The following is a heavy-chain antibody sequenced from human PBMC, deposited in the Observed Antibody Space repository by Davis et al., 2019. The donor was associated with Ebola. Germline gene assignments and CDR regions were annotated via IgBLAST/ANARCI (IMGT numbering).Heavy chain of an antibody. Sequence: GESLKISCAASGFTFSSYSMNWVRQAPGKGLEWVSSISSSSSYIYYADSVKGRFTISRDNAKNSLYLQMNSLRAEDTAVYYCARDLGYYDSSGYYYFNFDYWGQGTLVTVSS. CDR2: ISSSSSYI. CDR3: ARDLGYYDSSGYYYFNFDY. D-gene: IGHD3-22*01. V-gene: IGHV3-21*01. CDR1: GFTFSSYS. J-gene: IGHJ4*02.